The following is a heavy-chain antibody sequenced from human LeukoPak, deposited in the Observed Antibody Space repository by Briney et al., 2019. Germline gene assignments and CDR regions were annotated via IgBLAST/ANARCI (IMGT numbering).Heavy chain of an antibody. D-gene: IGHD3-9*01. CDR3: ARRGGILNGYYDY. CDR1: GFTFSTYW. J-gene: IGHJ4*02. V-gene: IGHV3-7*03. Sequence: GGSLRLSCAASGFTFSTYWMSWVRQAPGKGLEWVANIKEDGSEKYYVDSVKGRSTISRDNAKNSLYLQMNSLRAEDTAVYYCARRGGILNGYYDYWGQGTLVTVSS. CDR2: IKEDGSEK.